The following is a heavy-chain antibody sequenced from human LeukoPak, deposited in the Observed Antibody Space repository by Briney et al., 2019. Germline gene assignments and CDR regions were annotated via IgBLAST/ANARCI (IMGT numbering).Heavy chain of an antibody. Sequence: GGSLRLSCVASGFTFSNYYMHWVRQAPGKGLEWVAIISDDGERKFYADSVKGRITISRDKSKNTLFLQMNSLRADDTAVYFCAKDLSGHWCIDYWGQGTLVTVSS. J-gene: IGHJ4*02. CDR1: GFTFSNYY. V-gene: IGHV3-30*18. D-gene: IGHD4/OR15-4a*01. CDR3: AKDLSGHWCIDY. CDR2: ISDDGERK.